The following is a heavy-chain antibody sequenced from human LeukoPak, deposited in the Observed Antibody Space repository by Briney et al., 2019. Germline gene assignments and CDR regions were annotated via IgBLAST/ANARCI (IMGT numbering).Heavy chain of an antibody. D-gene: IGHD6-19*01. J-gene: IGHJ6*03. CDR1: GGSISSYY. CDR2: IYTSGST. Sequence: SETLSLTCTVSGGSISSYYWSWIRQPAGKGLEWIGRIYTSGSTNYNPSLKSRVTMSVDTSKNQFSLKLSSVTAADTAVYYCARGGPYSSGWQIYYYYMDVWGKGTTVTISS. CDR3: ARGGPYSSGWQIYYYYMDV. V-gene: IGHV4-4*07.